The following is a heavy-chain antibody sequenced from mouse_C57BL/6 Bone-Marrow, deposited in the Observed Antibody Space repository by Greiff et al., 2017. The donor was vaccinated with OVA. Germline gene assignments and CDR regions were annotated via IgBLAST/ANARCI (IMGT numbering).Heavy chain of an antibody. CDR3: ARKGGQLRLPYAMAY. D-gene: IGHD3-2*02. Sequence: QVQLKESGPGLVAPSQSLSITCTVSGFSLTSYAISWVRQPPGKGLEWLGVIWTGGGTNYNSALNSRLSISKDNSKSHVCLKMNSLQTDDTARYDCARKGGQLRLPYAMAYWGQGTLVTGSS. CDR2: IWTGGGT. V-gene: IGHV2-9-1*01. J-gene: IGHJ4*01. CDR1: GFSLTSYA.